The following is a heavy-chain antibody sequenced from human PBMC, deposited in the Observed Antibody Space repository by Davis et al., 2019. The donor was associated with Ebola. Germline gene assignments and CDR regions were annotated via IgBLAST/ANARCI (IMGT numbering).Heavy chain of an antibody. V-gene: IGHV3-21*01. CDR3: ARVRSFDY. CDR1: GFTVSSNY. J-gene: IGHJ4*02. CDR2: ISSSSSYI. Sequence: GESLKISCAASGFTVSSNYMSWVRQAPGKGLEWVSSISSSSSYIYYADSVKGRFTISRDNAKNSLYLQMNSLRAEDTAVYYCARVRSFDYWGQGTLVTVSS. D-gene: IGHD3-10*01.